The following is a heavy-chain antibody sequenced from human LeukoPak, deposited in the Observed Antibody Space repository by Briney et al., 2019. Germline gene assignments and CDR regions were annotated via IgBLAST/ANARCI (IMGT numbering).Heavy chain of an antibody. V-gene: IGHV4-31*03. Sequence: SETLSLTCTVSGGSISSGGYYWSWIRQHPGKGLEWIGYIYYSGSTYYSPSLKSRVTISVDTSKNQFSLKLSSVTAADTAVYYCARGVVIKNNNWFDPWGQGTLVTVSP. CDR1: GGSISSGGYY. D-gene: IGHD3-3*01. CDR2: IYYSGST. J-gene: IGHJ5*02. CDR3: ARGVVIKNNNWFDP.